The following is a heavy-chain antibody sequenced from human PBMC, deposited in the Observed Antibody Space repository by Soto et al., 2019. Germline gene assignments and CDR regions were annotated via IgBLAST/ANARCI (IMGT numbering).Heavy chain of an antibody. CDR1: GFSLANYP. CDR2: SSPRGDTI. Sequence: GGSLRLSCVASGFSLANYPMNWVRQTPGKGLEWISYSSPRGDTIYYADSVEGRFTISRDNARNSLSLHISSLRDEDSALYYCAKGPHTNVGWPYYFESWGQGVPVTVS. J-gene: IGHJ4*02. D-gene: IGHD6-19*01. V-gene: IGHV3-48*02. CDR3: AKGPHTNVGWPYYFES.